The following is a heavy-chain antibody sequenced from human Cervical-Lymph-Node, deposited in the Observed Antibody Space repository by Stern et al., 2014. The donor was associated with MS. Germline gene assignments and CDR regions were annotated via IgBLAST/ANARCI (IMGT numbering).Heavy chain of an antibody. Sequence: VQLVESGGGVVQPGRSLRLSCAASGFTFSSSMHWVRQAPGKGLEWVAVISYDGSNIDYADSVKGRFTISRDNSKNTLYLQMNSLRAEDTAVDYCAKDQAVAGYFDYWGQGTLVTVSS. D-gene: IGHD6-19*01. J-gene: IGHJ4*02. CDR1: GFTFSSS. CDR3: AKDQAVAGYFDY. V-gene: IGHV3-30*18. CDR2: ISYDGSNI.